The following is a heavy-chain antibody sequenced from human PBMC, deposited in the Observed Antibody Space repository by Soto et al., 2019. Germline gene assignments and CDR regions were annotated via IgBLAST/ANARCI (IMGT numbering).Heavy chain of an antibody. CDR3: ARTRGYTRIQVPVPAAHFDP. Sequence: ASVKVSCKASGDTFRSDAFVWVRQAPGQGLEWMGGIIPLYGTTDYAKKFKGRVTVTADAATTTTYMELRELTSDDTAVYYCARTRGYTRIQVPVPAAHFDPWGQGTVVTVSS. J-gene: IGHJ5*02. CDR1: GDTFRSDA. V-gene: IGHV1-69*13. D-gene: IGHD5-12*01. CDR2: IIPLYGTT.